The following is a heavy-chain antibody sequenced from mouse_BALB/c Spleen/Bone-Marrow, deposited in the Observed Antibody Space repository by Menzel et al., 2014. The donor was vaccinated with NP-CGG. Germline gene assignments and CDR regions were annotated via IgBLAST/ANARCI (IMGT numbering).Heavy chain of an antibody. CDR2: INPESNTI. CDR1: GFDFSSYW. J-gene: IGHJ3*01. CDR3: ARMGHYGWFAY. V-gene: IGHV4-1*02. Sequence: EVKLLESGGGLVQPGGSLKLSCAASGFDFSSYWMSWVRQAPGKGLEWIGEINPESNTINYTPSLKDKFIISRDNAKNTLYLQMSKVRSEDTALYYCARMGHYGWFAYWGQGTLVTVSA. D-gene: IGHD1-1*01.